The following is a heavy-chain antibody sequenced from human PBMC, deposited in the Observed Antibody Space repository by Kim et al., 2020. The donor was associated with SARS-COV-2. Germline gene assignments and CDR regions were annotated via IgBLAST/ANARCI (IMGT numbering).Heavy chain of an antibody. D-gene: IGHD3-16*01. CDR3: AIIQHASCY. J-gene: IGHJ4*02. Sequence: GGSLRLSCAASEFTFSNYAISWVRRAPGMGLEWVSSISGSGDATYYADSVKGRFTISRDNSKNTLHLQMDSLRAEDTAVYYCAIIQHASCYWGQGNLVTVSS. CDR2: ISGSGDAT. CDR1: EFTFSNYA. V-gene: IGHV3-23*01.